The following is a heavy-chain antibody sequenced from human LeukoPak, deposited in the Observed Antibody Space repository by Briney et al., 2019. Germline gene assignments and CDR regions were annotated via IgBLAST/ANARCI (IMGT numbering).Heavy chain of an antibody. V-gene: IGHV4-39*07. J-gene: IGHJ3*02. CDR3: ARGLTNYDFWSGYPVLSLADAFDI. Sequence: PSETLSLTCTVSGGSISSSSYYWGWIRQPPGKGLEWIGSIYYSGSTYYNPSLKSRVTISVDTSKNQFSLKLSSVTAADTAVYYCARGLTNYDFWSGYPVLSLADAFDIWGQGTMVTVSS. D-gene: IGHD3-3*01. CDR2: IYYSGST. CDR1: GGSISSSSYY.